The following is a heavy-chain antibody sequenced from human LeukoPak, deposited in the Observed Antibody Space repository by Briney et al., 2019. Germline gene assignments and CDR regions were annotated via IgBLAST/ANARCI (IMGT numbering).Heavy chain of an antibody. D-gene: IGHD6-13*01. CDR3: ATQAAAGHFDY. V-gene: IGHV4-39*01. CDR2: ISYTGTT. J-gene: IGHJ4*02. Sequence: PSETLSLTCPVSGGSISSSSYYWGWIRRPPGKGLEWIGSISYTGTTYYNPSLRSRVTISLDTSKNQFSLKVTSVTAADTAVYYCATQAAAGHFDYWGQGTLITVSS. CDR1: GGSISSSSYY.